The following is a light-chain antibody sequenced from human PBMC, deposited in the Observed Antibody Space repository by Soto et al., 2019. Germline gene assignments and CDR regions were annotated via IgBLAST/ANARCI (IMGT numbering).Light chain of an antibody. Sequence: DIQMTQSPSSLSASVGDRVTIACQASQDISNYLNWYQQKPGKAPKLLIYAASTLQSGVPSRFSGSGSGTDFTLTISSLQPEDVATYYCQKCKVAPFTFGGGTKVDI. CDR2: AAS. V-gene: IGKV1-27*01. CDR1: QDISNY. J-gene: IGKJ4*01. CDR3: QKCKVAPFT.